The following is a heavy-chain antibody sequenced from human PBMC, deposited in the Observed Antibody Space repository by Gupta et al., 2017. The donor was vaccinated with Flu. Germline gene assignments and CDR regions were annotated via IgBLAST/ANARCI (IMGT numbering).Heavy chain of an antibody. CDR2: IDGSSSYQ. V-gene: IGHV3-21*01. CDR3: ARCSMAARHDYDY. CDR1: C. Sequence: CLTWVRQVPGKGLEWGASIDGSSSYQYYADVMSGRFTTTRDNAKRLLYLQMNSMGVDDTAVYCAARCSMAARHDYDYWGQGTLVTVSS. D-gene: IGHD6-6*01. J-gene: IGHJ4*02.